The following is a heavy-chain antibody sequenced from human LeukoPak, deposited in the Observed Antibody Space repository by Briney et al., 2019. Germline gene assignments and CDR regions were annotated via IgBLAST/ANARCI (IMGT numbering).Heavy chain of an antibody. J-gene: IGHJ4*02. CDR2: ISTDGSQT. CDR1: GNYW. V-gene: IGHV3-74*01. CDR3: VRSLRSADF. Sequence: GGSLRLSCAASGNYWMHWVRQAPGKGLMWVSQISTDGSQTFYADSVKGRFTISRDNAKNTLFLQMDSLRPEGTAVYYCVRSLRSADFWGQGTLVTVSS.